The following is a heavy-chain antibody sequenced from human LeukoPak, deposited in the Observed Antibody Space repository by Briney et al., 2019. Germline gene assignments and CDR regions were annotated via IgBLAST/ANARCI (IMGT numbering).Heavy chain of an antibody. J-gene: IGHJ6*03. V-gene: IGHV3-74*01. CDR2: INTDGSST. Sequence: GGSLRLSCAASGFTFSSYWMHWVRQAPGKGLVWVSRINTDGSSTSYADSVKGRFTISRDNAKNTLYLQMNSLRAEDTAVYYCARGVDYNRGAYYNYYMDVWGKGITVTVSS. D-gene: IGHD3-22*01. CDR1: GFTFSSYW. CDR3: ARGVDYNRGAYYNYYMDV.